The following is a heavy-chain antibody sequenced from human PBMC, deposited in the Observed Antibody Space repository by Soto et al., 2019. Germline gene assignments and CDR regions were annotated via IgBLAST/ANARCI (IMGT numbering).Heavy chain of an antibody. V-gene: IGHV3-64D*06. CDR2: ISRNGGNT. Sequence: GGSLRLSCSASGFSFNTYTMHWVRQAPGKGLEFVSAISRNGGNTYYADSVKGRFAISRDNSKNTLYLQMNSLRPEDTALYYCVKEGYMRSDWYGQFDCWGQGTLVTVSS. D-gene: IGHD6-19*01. CDR1: GFSFNTYT. J-gene: IGHJ4*02. CDR3: VKEGYMRSDWYGQFDC.